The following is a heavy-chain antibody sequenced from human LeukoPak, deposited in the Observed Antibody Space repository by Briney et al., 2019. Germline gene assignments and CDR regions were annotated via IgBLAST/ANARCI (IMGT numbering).Heavy chain of an antibody. CDR2: ISYDGSNK. CDR3: AKDRALYCSSTSCDDSYGMDV. Sequence: GRSLRLSCAASGFTFSSYGMHWVRQAPGEGLEWVAVISYDGSNKYYADSVKGRFTISRDNSKNTLYLQMNSLRAEDTAVYYCAKDRALYCSSTSCDDSYGMDVWGKGTTVTVSS. J-gene: IGHJ6*04. V-gene: IGHV3-30*18. D-gene: IGHD2-2*01. CDR1: GFTFSSYG.